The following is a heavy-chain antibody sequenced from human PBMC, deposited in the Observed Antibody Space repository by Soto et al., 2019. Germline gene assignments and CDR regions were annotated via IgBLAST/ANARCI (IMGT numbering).Heavy chain of an antibody. CDR1: GYTFTSYY. CDR2: IKPSGGST. CDR3: ARGGYCTNGVCYTPANFDY. V-gene: IGHV1-46*01. Sequence: ASVKVSCKASGYTFTSYYMHWVRQAPGQGLEWMGIIKPSGGSTSYAQKFQGRVTMTRDTSTSTVYMELSSLRSEDTAVYYCARGGYCTNGVCYTPANFDYWGQGTVGTVSS. J-gene: IGHJ4*02. D-gene: IGHD2-8*01.